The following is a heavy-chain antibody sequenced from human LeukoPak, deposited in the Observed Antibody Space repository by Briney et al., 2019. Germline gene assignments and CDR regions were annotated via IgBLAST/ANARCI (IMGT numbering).Heavy chain of an antibody. CDR1: GGSFSGYY. CDR2: ITDAVGST. Sequence: PSETLSLTCAVYGGSFSGYYWGWVRQAPGKGLEWVSAITDAVGSTHYADSVKGRFTISSDNSKNTVYLQMNSLRPEDMAVYYCAKEIFSGLLYIDYWGQGTLVTVSS. V-gene: IGHV3-23*01. J-gene: IGHJ4*02. D-gene: IGHD5-12*01. CDR3: AKEIFSGLLYIDY.